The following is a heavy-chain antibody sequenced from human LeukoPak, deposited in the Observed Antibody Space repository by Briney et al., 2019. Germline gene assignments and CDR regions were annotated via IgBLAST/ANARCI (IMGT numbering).Heavy chain of an antibody. CDR1: GGSISSSSYY. V-gene: IGHV4-39*01. CDR2: IYYSGST. D-gene: IGHD4-17*01. CDR3: ARQGLTTGIDY. Sequence: PSETLSLTCTVSGGSISSSSYYWGWIRQPPGKGLEWIGSIYYSGSTYYNPSLKSRVTISVDTSKHQFSLKLSSVTAADTAVYYCARQGLTTGIDYWGQGTLVTVSS. J-gene: IGHJ4*02.